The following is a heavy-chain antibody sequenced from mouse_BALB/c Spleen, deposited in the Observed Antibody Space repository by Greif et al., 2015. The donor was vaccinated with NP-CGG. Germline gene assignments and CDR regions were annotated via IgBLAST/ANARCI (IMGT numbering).Heavy chain of an antibody. CDR3: ARSGNYAMDY. Sequence: VMLVESGAELAKPGASVKMSCKASGYTFTSYWMHWVKQRPGQGLEWIGYINPSTGYTEYNQKFKDKATLTADKSSSTAYMQLSSLTSEDSAVYYCARSGNYAMDYWGQGTSVTVSS. CDR2: INPSTGYT. J-gene: IGHJ4*01. V-gene: IGHV1-7*01. CDR1: GYTFTSYW. D-gene: IGHD1-1*02.